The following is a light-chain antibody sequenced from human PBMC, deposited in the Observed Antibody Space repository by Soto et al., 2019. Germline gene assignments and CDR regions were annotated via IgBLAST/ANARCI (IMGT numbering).Light chain of an antibody. Sequence: VLTQSPDTLAVSLGGRATIHCRSNKSVLFVSNNKNFLAWYQQKPGQPPXLFLNWASTRESGVPDRLIGGGSGTEFPLPISSMQAEVAAVDDCQQLFHAPTFGQGTKVDIK. CDR2: WAS. V-gene: IGKV4-1*01. J-gene: IGKJ1*01. CDR3: QQLFHAPT. CDR1: KSVLFVSNNKNF.